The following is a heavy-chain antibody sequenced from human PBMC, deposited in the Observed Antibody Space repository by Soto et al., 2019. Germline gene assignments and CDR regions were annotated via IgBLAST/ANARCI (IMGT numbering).Heavy chain of an antibody. CDR1: GFTFSYYW. D-gene: IGHD1-26*01. V-gene: IGHV3-74*01. Sequence: EVQLVESGGGLVRPGGSLRLSCAASGFTFSYYWMHWVRQAPGKGLVWVSRIHSDGSSTTYADFVKGRFIISRDNARNTVDLQMNSVRVEDPAFYYCARGDRGAFDLWGQGPVVTVSS. CDR3: ARGDRGAFDL. J-gene: IGHJ3*01. CDR2: IHSDGSST.